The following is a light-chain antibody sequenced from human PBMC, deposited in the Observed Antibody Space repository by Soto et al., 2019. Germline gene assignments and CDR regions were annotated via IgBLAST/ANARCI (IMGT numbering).Light chain of an antibody. CDR2: GAS. Sequence: DMVMTQSPGTLSASPGDRVTMSCRASQSVGISLAWYQQRAGQAPRLLVYGASTKATDMPGRFSGRGSGTEFTLTISDLQSEDFAVYYCQQDRNWPRTLGQGTKVDI. J-gene: IGKJ1*01. V-gene: IGKV3-15*01. CDR3: QQDRNWPRT. CDR1: QSVGIS.